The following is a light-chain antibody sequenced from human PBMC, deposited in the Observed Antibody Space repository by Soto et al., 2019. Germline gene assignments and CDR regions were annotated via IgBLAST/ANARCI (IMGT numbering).Light chain of an antibody. V-gene: IGKV3-15*01. Sequence: EIVMTQSPAILSLYPGETATLSCRASQSVTTKLAWYQQRPGQTPRLLIYNASTRATAVPARFSGGGSVTEFSLPISSLQSDDFGVYYCHQYNTWPPRFTFGPGTKVDIK. J-gene: IGKJ3*01. CDR3: HQYNTWPPRFT. CDR2: NAS. CDR1: QSVTTK.